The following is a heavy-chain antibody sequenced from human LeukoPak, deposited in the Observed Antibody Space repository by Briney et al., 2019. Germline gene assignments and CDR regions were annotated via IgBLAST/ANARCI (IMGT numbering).Heavy chain of an antibody. Sequence: GGSLSLSCAASGFTFNTYSMNWVRRAPGKGVEWVSSIISSSSYISYTDSVKGRFTISRDNAKNSLYLQMNSLRAEDTAVYYCAELGITMIGGVWGKGTTVTISS. V-gene: IGHV3-21*01. CDR2: IISSSSYI. D-gene: IGHD3-10*02. J-gene: IGHJ6*04. CDR3: AELGITMIGGV. CDR1: GFTFNTYS.